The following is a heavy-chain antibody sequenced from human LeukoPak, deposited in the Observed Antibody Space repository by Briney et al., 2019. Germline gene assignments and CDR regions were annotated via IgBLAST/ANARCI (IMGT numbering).Heavy chain of an antibody. CDR2: IYYSGST. CDR3: ARHQYSSSSCSFDY. CDR1: GGSISSSDYY. D-gene: IGHD6-6*01. V-gene: IGHV4-39*01. J-gene: IGHJ4*02. Sequence: SETLSLTCTVSGGSISSSDYYWGWIRQPPGKGLEWIGTIYYSGSTYYNPSLKSRVTISVDTSKNQFSLKLSSVTAADTAVYYCARHQYSSSSCSFDYWGQGTLVTVSS.